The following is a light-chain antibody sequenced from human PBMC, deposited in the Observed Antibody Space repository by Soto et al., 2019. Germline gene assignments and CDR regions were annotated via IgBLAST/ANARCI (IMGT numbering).Light chain of an antibody. CDR1: TPNIGTNY. Sequence: QSVLTQPPSASGTPGQRVIISCSGKTPNIGTNYVYWYRHLPGTAPQLLIYRNNQRPSGVPDRFSGSNSRTSASLAISGLRSEDEADYYCASWDDSLSARVFGGGTKVTVL. V-gene: IGLV1-47*01. J-gene: IGLJ2*01. CDR3: ASWDDSLSARV. CDR2: RNN.